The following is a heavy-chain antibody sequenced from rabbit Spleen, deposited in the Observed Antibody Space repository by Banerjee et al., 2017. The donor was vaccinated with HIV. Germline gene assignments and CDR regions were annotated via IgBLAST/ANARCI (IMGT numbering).Heavy chain of an antibody. CDR1: GFSFSYSDY. Sequence: QSLEESGGDLVKPGASLTLTCTASGFSFSYSDYMCWVRQPPGKGPEWIACIGGGVSSITYYATWAKGRFTISKTSSTTVTLQMTSLTAADTATYFCARDSGTSFSSYGMDLWGPGTLVPS. J-gene: IGHJ6*01. V-gene: IGHV1S40*01. D-gene: IGHD8-1*01. CDR2: IGGGVSSIT. CDR3: ARDSGTSFSSYGMDL.